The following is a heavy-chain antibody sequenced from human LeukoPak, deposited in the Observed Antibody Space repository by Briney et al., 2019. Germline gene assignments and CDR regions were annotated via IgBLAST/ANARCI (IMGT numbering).Heavy chain of an antibody. CDR2: ISSSGNTI. V-gene: IGHV3-48*03. J-gene: IGHJ4*02. Sequence: GGSLRLPCAASGFTFSSSEMNWVRQAPGRGLEWVSYISSSGNTIYYADSVKGRFTISRDNAENSLSLQMNSLGAEDTAVYYCARSGGSYVNSWGQGTLVTVSS. D-gene: IGHD1-26*01. CDR1: GFTFSSSE. CDR3: ARSGGSYVNS.